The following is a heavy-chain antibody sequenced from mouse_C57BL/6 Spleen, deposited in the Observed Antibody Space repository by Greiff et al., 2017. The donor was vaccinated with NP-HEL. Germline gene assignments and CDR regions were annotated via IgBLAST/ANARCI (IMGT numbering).Heavy chain of an antibody. CDR2: INPNYGTT. D-gene: IGHD1-1*01. V-gene: IGHV1-39*01. CDR1: GYSFTDYN. J-gene: IGHJ2*01. CDR3: ARSAITTVVARGYFDY. Sequence: EVQLKESGPELVKPGASVKISCKASGYSFTDYNMNWVKQSNGKSLEWIGVINPNYGTTSYNQKFKGKATLTVDQSSSTAYMQLNSLTSEDSAVYYCARSAITTVVARGYFDYWGQGTTLTVSS.